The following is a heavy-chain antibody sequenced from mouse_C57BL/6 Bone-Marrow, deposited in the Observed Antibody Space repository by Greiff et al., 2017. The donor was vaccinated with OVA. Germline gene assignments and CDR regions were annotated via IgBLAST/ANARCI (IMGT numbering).Heavy chain of an antibody. Sequence: EVQLQESGPGLVKPSQSLSLTCSVTGYSITSGYYWNWIRQFPGNKLEWMGYRSYDGSNNYNPTLKNRISITRDTSENQFFLKLNSVTTEDTATYYCARGYYGSLFDYWGQGTTLTVSS. V-gene: IGHV3-6*01. CDR2: RSYDGSN. CDR1: GYSITSGYY. CDR3: ARGYYGSLFDY. J-gene: IGHJ2*01. D-gene: IGHD1-1*01.